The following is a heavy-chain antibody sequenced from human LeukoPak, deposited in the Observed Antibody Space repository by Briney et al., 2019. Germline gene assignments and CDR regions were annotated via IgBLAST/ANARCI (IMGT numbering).Heavy chain of an antibody. D-gene: IGHD4-11*01. CDR2: FKTKYNQV. Sequence: GGSLRLSCVASGFAFSDYAMNWVRQAPGKGLEWVSTFKTKYNQVYYAESVRGRFTISTDNSKNTVYLQMNSLRAEDTALYYCARSVPDYTRFDYWGQGALVTVSS. V-gene: IGHV3-23*05. J-gene: IGHJ4*02. CDR3: ARSVPDYTRFDY. CDR1: GFAFSDYA.